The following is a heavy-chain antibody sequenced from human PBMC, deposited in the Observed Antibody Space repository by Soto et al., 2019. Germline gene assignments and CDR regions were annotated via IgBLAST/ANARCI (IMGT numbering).Heavy chain of an antibody. CDR3: VRRRYGDYNKIYYFDD. Sequence: VQLVESGGGVVQPGRSLRLSCAASGFTFRSYAMHWVRQAPGQGLEWVAVISPDGSITYYADSVKGRFTLSRDNSKNTLYMKMNSLRAEDTAVYFCVRRRYGDYNKIYYFDDWGQGALVTVSS. CDR1: GFTFRSYA. D-gene: IGHD4-17*01. CDR2: ISPDGSIT. J-gene: IGHJ4*02. V-gene: IGHV3-30*04.